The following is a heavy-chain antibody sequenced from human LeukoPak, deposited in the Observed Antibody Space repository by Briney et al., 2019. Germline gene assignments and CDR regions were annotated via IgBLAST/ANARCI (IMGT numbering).Heavy chain of an antibody. V-gene: IGHV3-48*04. CDR1: GFTFSDYS. CDR2: VGISSGNT. Sequence: GGSLRLSCAASGFTFSDYSMNWVRQAPGKGLEWISYVGISSGNTKYADSVKGRFTISGDSAKNSVFLQMNSLRVEDTAVYYCARDHRYAFDNWGQGTLVAVSS. J-gene: IGHJ4*02. CDR3: ARDHRYAFDN. D-gene: IGHD5-12*01.